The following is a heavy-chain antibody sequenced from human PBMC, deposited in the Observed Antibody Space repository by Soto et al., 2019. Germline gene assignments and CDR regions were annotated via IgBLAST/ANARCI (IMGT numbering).Heavy chain of an antibody. CDR2: INSDGSST. Sequence: GGSLRLSCAASGFTFSSYWMHWVRQAPGKGLVWVSLINSDGSSTSYADSVKGRFTISRDNSKNTLYLQMSSLSAEDTAAYYCAKGSANGSPYYFDFWGQGTLVTVSS. V-gene: IGHV3-74*01. J-gene: IGHJ4*02. CDR1: GFTFSSYW. CDR3: AKGSANGSPYYFDF. D-gene: IGHD3-16*01.